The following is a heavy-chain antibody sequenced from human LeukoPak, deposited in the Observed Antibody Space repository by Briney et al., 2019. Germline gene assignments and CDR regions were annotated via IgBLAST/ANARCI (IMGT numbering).Heavy chain of an antibody. CDR1: GYTFTSYG. CDR2: ISAYNGNT. CDR3: ARDFAPIAARPNFDY. J-gene: IGHJ4*02. Sequence: ASVKVSCKASGYTFTSYGISWVRQAPGQGLEWMGWISAYNGNTNYAQKLQGRVTMTTDTSTSTAYMELRSLRSDDTAVYYCARDFAPIAARPNFDYWGQGTLVTVAS. V-gene: IGHV1-18*01. D-gene: IGHD6-6*01.